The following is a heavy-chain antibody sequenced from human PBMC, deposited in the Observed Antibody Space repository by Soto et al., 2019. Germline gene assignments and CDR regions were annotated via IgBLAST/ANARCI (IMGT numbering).Heavy chain of an antibody. CDR2: INHRGST. CDR1: GGSFSGYS. D-gene: IGHD2-2*01. J-gene: IGHJ5*02. Sequence: SETLSLTCAVYGGSFSGYSWIWIRQPPGKGLEWIGEINHRGSTNYNPSLKSRVTISVDTSKNQFSLKVSSVTAADTAVYYCAGHCTTTSCYWRFDPWGQGTLVTVSS. CDR3: AGHCTTTSCYWRFDP. V-gene: IGHV4-34*01.